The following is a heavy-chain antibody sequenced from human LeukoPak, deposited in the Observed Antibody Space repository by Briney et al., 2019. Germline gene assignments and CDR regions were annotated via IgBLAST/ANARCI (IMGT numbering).Heavy chain of an antibody. D-gene: IGHD2-2*01. V-gene: IGHV6-1*01. CDR3: ARDQYCSTYACCFGQ. CDR1: GDSVSSNSDS. J-gene: IGHJ4*02. CDR2: TYYRSQWYH. Sequence: SQALSLTFSISGDSVSSNSDSWNWISQSPSRGLEWLGRTYYRSQWYHEYAVSVKSRITINPDTSKNQFSLQLDPVTPEHTAVYYCARDQYCSTYACCFGQWGRGGMVTVSS.